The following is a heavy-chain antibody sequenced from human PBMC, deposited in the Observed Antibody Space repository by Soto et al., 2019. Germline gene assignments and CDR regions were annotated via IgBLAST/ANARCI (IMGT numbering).Heavy chain of an antibody. CDR3: ARAIQRLQRDYYYYYGMDV. CDR2: ISAYNGNT. CDR1: GYTFTSYG. Sequence: GASVKVSCKASGYTFTSYGISWVRQAPGQGLEWMGWISAYNGNTNYAQKLQGRVTMTTGTSTSTAYMELRSLRSDDTAVYYCARAIQRLQRDYYYYYGMDVWGQGTTVTVSS. J-gene: IGHJ6*02. D-gene: IGHD4-4*01. V-gene: IGHV1-18*01.